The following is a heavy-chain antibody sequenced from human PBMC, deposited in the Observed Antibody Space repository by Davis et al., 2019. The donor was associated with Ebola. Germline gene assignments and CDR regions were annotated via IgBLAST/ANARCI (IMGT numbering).Heavy chain of an antibody. V-gene: IGHV1-69*13. Sequence: SVKVSCKASGYTFTSYYMHWVRQAPGQGLEWMGGIIPIFGTANYAQKFQGRVTITADESTSTAYMELSSLRSEDTAVYYCARAGVQYKYYYYMDVWGKGTTVTVSS. CDR2: IIPIFGTA. CDR1: GYTFTSYY. J-gene: IGHJ6*03. CDR3: ARAGVQYKYYYYMDV. D-gene: IGHD2-8*01.